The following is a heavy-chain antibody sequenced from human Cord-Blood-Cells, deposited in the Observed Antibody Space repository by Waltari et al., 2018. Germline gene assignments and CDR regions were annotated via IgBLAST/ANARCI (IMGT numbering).Heavy chain of an antibody. Sequence: QVQLVQSGAAVMKPGASVKVSCKASGYTFTSYAMHWVRQAPGQRREWMGWINAGNGNTKYSQKFQGRVTITRDTSASTAYMELSSLRSEDTAVYYCARARDSGYDFDYWGQGTLVTVSS. CDR2: INAGNGNT. J-gene: IGHJ4*02. D-gene: IGHD5-12*01. CDR3: ARARDSGYDFDY. V-gene: IGHV1-3*01. CDR1: GYTFTSYA.